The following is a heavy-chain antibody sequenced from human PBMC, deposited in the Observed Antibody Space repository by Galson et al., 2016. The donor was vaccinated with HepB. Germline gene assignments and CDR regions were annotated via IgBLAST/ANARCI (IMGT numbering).Heavy chain of an antibody. CDR1: GYTFTSYY. CDR2: INPSGGST. CDR3: ARDGFSTLDY. J-gene: IGHJ4*02. Sequence: SVKVSCKASGYTFTSYYMHWVRQAPGQGLEWMGIINPSGGSTSYAQKFQGRVTMTREPSTSTVYMELSSLRSEDTAVFYCARDGFSTLDYWGQGTLVTVSS. V-gene: IGHV1-46*03. D-gene: IGHD3-3*01.